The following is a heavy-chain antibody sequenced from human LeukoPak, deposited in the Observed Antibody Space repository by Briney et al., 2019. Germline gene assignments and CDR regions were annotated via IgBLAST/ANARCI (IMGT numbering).Heavy chain of an antibody. CDR1: GVTSGDDA. CDR2: IRSKAYGGTT. Sequence: GGSLRLSCTASGVTSGDDAMSWVRQAPGKGREWGGFIRSKAYGGTTQYAASVKGRFTISRDDSKSIAYLQINSLKTEDTAVYYCTKALVHYDSSGPFDYWGQGTLVTVSS. D-gene: IGHD3-22*01. CDR3: TKALVHYDSSGPFDY. J-gene: IGHJ4*02. V-gene: IGHV3-49*04.